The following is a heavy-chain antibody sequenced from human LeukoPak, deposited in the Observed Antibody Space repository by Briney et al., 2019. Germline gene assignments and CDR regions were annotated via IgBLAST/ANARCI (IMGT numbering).Heavy chain of an antibody. J-gene: IGHJ6*02. CDR1: GGSFSGYY. CDR3: ARGPRRLGGYYYYYYGMDV. Sequence: PSETLSLTCAVYGGSFSGYYWSWIRQPPGKGLEWIGEINHSGSTNYNPSLKSRVTISVDTSKNQFSLELSSVTAADTAVYYCARGPRRLGGYYYYYYGMDVWGQGTTVTVSS. V-gene: IGHV4-34*01. D-gene: IGHD5-18*01. CDR2: INHSGST.